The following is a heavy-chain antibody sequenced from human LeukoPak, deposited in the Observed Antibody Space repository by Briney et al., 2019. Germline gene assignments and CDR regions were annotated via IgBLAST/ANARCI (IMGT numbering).Heavy chain of an antibody. V-gene: IGHV1-8*01. CDR3: ARAGIAAQGTSYYFDY. Sequence: ASVKVSCKASGYTFTSYDINWVRQATGRGLEWMGWMNPNSGNTGYAQKFQGRVTITTDESTSTAYMELSSLRSEDTAVYYCARAGIAAQGTSYYFDYWGQGTLVTVSS. CDR2: MNPNSGNT. D-gene: IGHD6-13*01. CDR1: GYTFTSYD. J-gene: IGHJ4*02.